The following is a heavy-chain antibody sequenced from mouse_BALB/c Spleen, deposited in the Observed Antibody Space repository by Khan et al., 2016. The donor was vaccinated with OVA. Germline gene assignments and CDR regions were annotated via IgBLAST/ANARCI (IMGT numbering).Heavy chain of an antibody. Sequence: QLEESGPGLVKPSQSLSLTCTVTGYSITSNYAWNWIRQFPGNKLEWMGYISYSGSTSYNPYLKSRISFTRETSKNQFFLQLNSVTTEDTATYYCARQDYYGYAVDYWGQGTSVTVSS. D-gene: IGHD1-1*01. CDR1: GYSITSNYA. V-gene: IGHV3-2*02. J-gene: IGHJ4*01. CDR2: ISYSGST. CDR3: ARQDYYGYAVDY.